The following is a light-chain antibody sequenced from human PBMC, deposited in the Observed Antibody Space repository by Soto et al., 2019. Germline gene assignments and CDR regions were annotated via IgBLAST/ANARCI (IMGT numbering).Light chain of an antibody. Sequence: IQMTQSPSSLSASVGDRVTITCRASQGISNHLAWYQQKPGKVPKLLIYAASTLQSGVPSGFTGSGFGTDFTLPISSLQPEDVATYYCQTYNSAPDTFGQGTKREIK. CDR1: QGISNH. CDR2: AAS. V-gene: IGKV1-27*01. CDR3: QTYNSAPDT. J-gene: IGKJ2*01.